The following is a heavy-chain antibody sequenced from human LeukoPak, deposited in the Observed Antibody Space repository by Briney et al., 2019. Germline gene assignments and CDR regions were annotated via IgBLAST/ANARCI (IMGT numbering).Heavy chain of an antibody. J-gene: IGHJ4*02. CDR1: GFTLSSYA. D-gene: IGHD3-3*01. Sequence: GGSLRLSCTASGFTLSSYAMSWVRQAPGEGLEWVSAISGSGGSTYYADSVKGRFTISRDNSKNTLYLQMNSLRAEDTAVYYCARVLRTYYDFWSGYWDYWGQGTLVTVSS. V-gene: IGHV3-23*01. CDR3: ARVLRTYYDFWSGYWDY. CDR2: ISGSGGST.